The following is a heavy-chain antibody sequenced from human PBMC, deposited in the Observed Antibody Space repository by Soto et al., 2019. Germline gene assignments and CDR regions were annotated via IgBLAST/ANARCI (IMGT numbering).Heavy chain of an antibody. CDR2: IWFDGSDK. Sequence: QEHLVESGGGVVQPGTSLRLSCVASGFTFNSYGMHWVRQAPGKGLEWVAAIWFDGSDKYYADSVKGRFTISRDNSKNTLYLQMNSLRAEDTGVYYCARLVGAAAGRFDPWGQGTLVIVSS. J-gene: IGHJ5*02. D-gene: IGHD6-13*01. V-gene: IGHV3-33*01. CDR1: GFTFNSYG. CDR3: ARLVGAAAGRFDP.